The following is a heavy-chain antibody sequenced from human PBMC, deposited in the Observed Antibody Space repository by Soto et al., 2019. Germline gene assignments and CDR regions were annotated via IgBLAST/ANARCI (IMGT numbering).Heavy chain of an antibody. CDR3: ARDMPVFRLLVVTYYYYGMDV. D-gene: IGHD3-9*01. J-gene: IGHJ6*02. V-gene: IGHV3-7*03. Sequence: LRVSCEDSGYTFRRFRIQLLRQAPGKGLEWVANIKQDGSETYYVDSVKGRFTISRDNDRNSVSLQMSSLSAEDTAVYYCARDMPVFRLLVVTYYYYGMDVWGQGTKVTVSS. CDR1: GYTFRRFR. CDR2: IKQDGSET.